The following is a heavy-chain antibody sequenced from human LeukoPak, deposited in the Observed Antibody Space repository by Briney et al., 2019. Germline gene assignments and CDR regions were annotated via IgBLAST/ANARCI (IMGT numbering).Heavy chain of an antibody. CDR1: GYTFTSYD. D-gene: IGHD3-9*01. J-gene: IGHJ5*02. Sequence: ASVKVSCKASGYTFTSYDINWVRQAPGHGLEWMGWMNPNSGNTDYAQKFQGRVTITRNTSISTAYMELSSLRSEDTAVYYCARESYDILTGYYRTTNWFDPWGQGTLVTVSS. V-gene: IGHV1-8*03. CDR3: ARESYDILTGYYRTTNWFDP. CDR2: MNPNSGNT.